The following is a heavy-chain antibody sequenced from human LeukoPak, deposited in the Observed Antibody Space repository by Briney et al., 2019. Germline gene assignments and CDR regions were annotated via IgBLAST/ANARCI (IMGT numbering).Heavy chain of an antibody. J-gene: IGHJ4*02. CDR1: GGSISSYY. D-gene: IGHD3-22*01. Sequence: SETLSLTCTVSGGSISSYYWSWVRQPAGEGLEWIGRIYTSGSTNYNPSLKSRVTMSVDTSKNQFSLKLSSWTAADTAVYYCARTGDSSGYFDYGGQGTLVTVSS. CDR2: IYTSGST. V-gene: IGHV4-4*07. CDR3: ARTGDSSGYFDY.